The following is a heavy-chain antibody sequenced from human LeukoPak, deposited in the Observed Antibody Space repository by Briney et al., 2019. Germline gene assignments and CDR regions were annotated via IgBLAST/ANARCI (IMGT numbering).Heavy chain of an antibody. CDR1: GFIFRNYG. Sequence: GESLRLSCAASGFIFRNYGMNWVRQAPGKGLEWVSGIYTNGNTRYADSVRGRFTISRDNSKNTLYLQMHSLRVDDTAVYYCAHLVWEYVGGLDVWGQGTTVTVSS. V-gene: IGHV3-23*05. D-gene: IGHD3/OR15-3a*01. CDR2: IYTNGNT. J-gene: IGHJ6*02. CDR3: AHLVWEYVGGLDV.